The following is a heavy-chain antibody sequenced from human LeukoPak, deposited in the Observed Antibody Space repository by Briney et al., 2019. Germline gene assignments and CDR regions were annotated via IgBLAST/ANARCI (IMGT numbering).Heavy chain of an antibody. CDR3: ARGTTGGDY. Sequence: SETLSLTCTVSGYSISSGYYWGWIRQPPGKGLEWIGSIYHSGSTYYNPSLKSRVTISVDTSKNQFSLKLSSVTAADTAVYYCARGTTGGDYWGQGTLVTVSS. CDR2: IYHSGST. V-gene: IGHV4-38-2*02. D-gene: IGHD4-17*01. J-gene: IGHJ4*02. CDR1: GYSISSGYY.